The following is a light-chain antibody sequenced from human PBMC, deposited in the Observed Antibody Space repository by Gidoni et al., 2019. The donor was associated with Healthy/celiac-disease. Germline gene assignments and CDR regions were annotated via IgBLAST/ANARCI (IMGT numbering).Light chain of an antibody. Sequence: QSALTQPASVSGSPGQPITISCTGTSSDVGGYNYVSWYQQHPGKAPKLMIYDCSNRPSGVSNRFSGSKSGNTASLTISGLQAEDEADYYCSSYTSSSTLNVVFGGGTKLTVL. CDR1: SSDVGGYNY. CDR3: SSYTSSSTLNVV. V-gene: IGLV2-14*01. J-gene: IGLJ2*01. CDR2: DCS.